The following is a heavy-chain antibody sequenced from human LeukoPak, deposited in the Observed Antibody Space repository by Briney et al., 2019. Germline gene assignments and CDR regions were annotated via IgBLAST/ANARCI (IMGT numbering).Heavy chain of an antibody. D-gene: IGHD2-15*01. Sequence: ASVKVSCKASGYTFTGYYMHWVRQAPGQGLEWMGWINPNSGGTNYAQKFQGWVTMTRDTSISTAYMELSRLRSDDTAVYYCARDGGGYCSGGSCYPRPLFDYWGQGTLVTVSS. J-gene: IGHJ4*02. CDR1: GYTFTGYY. CDR2: INPNSGGT. V-gene: IGHV1-2*04. CDR3: ARDGGGYCSGGSCYPRPLFDY.